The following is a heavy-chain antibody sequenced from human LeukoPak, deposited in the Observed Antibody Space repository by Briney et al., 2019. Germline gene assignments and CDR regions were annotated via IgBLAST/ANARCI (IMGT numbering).Heavy chain of an antibody. J-gene: IGHJ4*02. Sequence: GGSLRLSCAASGFTFSSYSMNWVRQAPGKGLEGGSYISSSSSTIYYADSVKGRFTISRHNANNSLYLQMNSLRAEDTAVYYCAREGYDSSGHYLNFDYWGQGTLVTVSS. V-gene: IGHV3-48*04. CDR1: GFTFSSYS. CDR2: ISSSSSTI. D-gene: IGHD3-22*01. CDR3: AREGYDSSGHYLNFDY.